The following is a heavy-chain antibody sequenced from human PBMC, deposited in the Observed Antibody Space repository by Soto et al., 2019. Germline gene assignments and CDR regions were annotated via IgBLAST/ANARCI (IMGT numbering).Heavy chain of an antibody. CDR2: ISGSADGT. J-gene: IGHJ3*01. V-gene: IGHV3-23*01. D-gene: IGHD3-3*01. Sequence: EVKLLESGGGLAQPGGSLRLSCVGSGFTFDSYAISWVRQAPGERLQWIAAISGSADGTDYGNSVRGRFTIYRDNAKKTVHLQMDSLTVEDTAVYFCAKDSVGGYSFWSGYYSDGLDVWGQGTLVSVS. CDR3: AKDSVGGYSFWSGYYSDGLDV. CDR1: GFTFDSYA.